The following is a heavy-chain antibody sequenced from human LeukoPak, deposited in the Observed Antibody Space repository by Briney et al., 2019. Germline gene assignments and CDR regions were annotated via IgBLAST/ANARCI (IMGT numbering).Heavy chain of an antibody. CDR2: ISGSGGSA. Sequence: PGGSLRLSCAASGFTFSSFAMSWVRQAPGKGLEWVSAISGSGGSAYYADSVKGRFTISRDNSKNTLYLQMNSLRAEDTAVYYCAKVEAECGGDCYPDYFDYWGQGTLVTVSS. J-gene: IGHJ4*02. V-gene: IGHV3-23*01. D-gene: IGHD2-21*02. CDR3: AKVEAECGGDCYPDYFDY. CDR1: GFTFSSFA.